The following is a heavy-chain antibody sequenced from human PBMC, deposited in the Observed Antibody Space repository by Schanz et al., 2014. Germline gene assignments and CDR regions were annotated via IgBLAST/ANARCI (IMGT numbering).Heavy chain of an antibody. V-gene: IGHV3-53*01. CDR2: LYIRST. CDR3: ARDEGKDGYNLAFDV. D-gene: IGHD5-12*01. J-gene: IGHJ3*01. CDR1: GFTVNTNY. Sequence: EVQLVESGGGLIHPGGSLRLSCAVSGFTVNTNYMTWVRQAPGKGLECVSILYIRSTYYADSVKGRFTISRDNSKNMVFHQMNSLGVEDTAIYYCARDEGKDGYNLAFDVWGQGTLVTVSS.